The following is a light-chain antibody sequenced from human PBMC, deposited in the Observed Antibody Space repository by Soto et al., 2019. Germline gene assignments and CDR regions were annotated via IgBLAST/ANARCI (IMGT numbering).Light chain of an antibody. Sequence: EIVLTQSPGTLSLSPGERATLSCRPSQSISSDFLAWYQQKPGQAPRLLIHGASSRATGIPDRFSGSGSGTDFTLTINRLEPDDFAVYYCQQFDHSPSTFGQGTRVDI. CDR2: GAS. V-gene: IGKV3-20*01. J-gene: IGKJ2*01. CDR1: QSISSDF. CDR3: QQFDHSPST.